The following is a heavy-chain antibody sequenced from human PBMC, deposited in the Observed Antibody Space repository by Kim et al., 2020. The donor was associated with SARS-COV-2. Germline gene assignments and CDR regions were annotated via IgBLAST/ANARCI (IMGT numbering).Heavy chain of an antibody. CDR1: GFTFSSYS. Sequence: GGSLRLSCAASGFTFSSYSMNWVRQAPGKGLEWVSSISSSSSYIYYADSVKGRFTISRDNAKNSLYLQMNSLRAEDTAVYYCARDLDIAAAGTLWFDPWGQGTLVTVSS. V-gene: IGHV3-21*01. CDR3: ARDLDIAAAGTLWFDP. CDR2: ISSSSSYI. J-gene: IGHJ5*02. D-gene: IGHD6-13*01.